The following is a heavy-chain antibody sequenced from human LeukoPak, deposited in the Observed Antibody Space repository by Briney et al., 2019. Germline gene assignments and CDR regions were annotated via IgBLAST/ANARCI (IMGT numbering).Heavy chain of an antibody. CDR2: IYYSGST. Sequence: SETLSLICTVSGGSISSSSYYWGWIRQPPGKGLEWIGSIYYSGSTYYNSSLKSRVTISVDTSKNQFSLKLSSVTAADTAVYYCARVRLSSSYDYWGQGTLVTVSS. CDR1: GGSISSSSYY. D-gene: IGHD6-13*01. CDR3: ARVRLSSSYDY. V-gene: IGHV4-39*07. J-gene: IGHJ4*02.